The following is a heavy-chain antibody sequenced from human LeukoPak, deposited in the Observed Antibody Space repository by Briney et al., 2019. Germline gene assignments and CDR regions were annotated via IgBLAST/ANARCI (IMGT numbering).Heavy chain of an antibody. Sequence: GPLSLSCAASGFTFSSYEMNWVRQAPGKGREWVSYISSSGSTIYYADSVKGRFTISRDNAKNSLYLQMNSLRAEDTAVYYCARVEYSGSYPDFDYWGQGTLVTVSS. CDR2: ISSSGSTI. CDR3: ARVEYSGSYPDFDY. V-gene: IGHV3-48*03. D-gene: IGHD1-26*01. CDR1: GFTFSSYE. J-gene: IGHJ4*02.